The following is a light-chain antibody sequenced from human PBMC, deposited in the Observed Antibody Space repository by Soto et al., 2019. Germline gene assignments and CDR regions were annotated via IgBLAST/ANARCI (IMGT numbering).Light chain of an antibody. CDR2: RNS. CDR1: RSNIGSTY. J-gene: IGLJ1*01. Sequence: QSVLTQPPSASGTPGQRVTISCSGSRSNIGSTYVYWFQQLSGTAPKLLISRNSQRPSGVPDRLSGSKSGTSASLAISGLRSEDEADYYCAAWDDSLKTYVFGTGTKVTVL. CDR3: AAWDDSLKTYV. V-gene: IGLV1-47*01.